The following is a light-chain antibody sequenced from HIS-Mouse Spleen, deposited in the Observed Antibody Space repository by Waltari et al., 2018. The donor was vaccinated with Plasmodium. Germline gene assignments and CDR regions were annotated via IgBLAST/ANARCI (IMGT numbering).Light chain of an antibody. CDR2: KDS. CDR1: VLAKKY. CDR3: YSAADNKRV. V-gene: IGLV3-27*01. Sequence: SYELTQPSSVSVSPGQTARITCSGDVLAKKYARWFQQKPGHAPVLVIYKDSERPSGIPERFSGSSSGTTVTLTISGAQVEDEADYYCYSAADNKRVFGGGTKLTVL. J-gene: IGLJ3*02.